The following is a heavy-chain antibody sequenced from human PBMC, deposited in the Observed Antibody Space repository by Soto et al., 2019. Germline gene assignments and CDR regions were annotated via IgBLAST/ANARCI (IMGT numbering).Heavy chain of an antibody. D-gene: IGHD3-3*01. Sequence: SETLSLTCTVSGGSISSYYWSWIRQPPGKGLEWIGYIYYSGSTNYNPSLKSRVTISVDTSKNQFSLKLSSVTAADTAVYYCARGGNDFFLSNPQVWFDPWGQGTLVTVSS. CDR1: GGSISSYY. V-gene: IGHV4-59*01. CDR2: IYYSGST. J-gene: IGHJ5*02. CDR3: ARGGNDFFLSNPQVWFDP.